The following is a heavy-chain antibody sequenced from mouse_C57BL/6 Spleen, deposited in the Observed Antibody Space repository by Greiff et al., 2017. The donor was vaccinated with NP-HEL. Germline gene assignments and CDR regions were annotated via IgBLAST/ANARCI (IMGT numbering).Heavy chain of an antibody. CDR3: ARLGVYYGSSLYYFDY. D-gene: IGHD1-1*01. J-gene: IGHJ2*01. CDR2: IYPGSGSI. V-gene: IGHV1-55*01. Sequence: VQLQQPGAELVKPGASVKMSCKASGYTFTSYWITWVKQRPGQGLEWIGDIYPGSGSINYNEQFKSKATLTVDTSSSTAYMQLSSLTSEDSAVYYCARLGVYYGSSLYYFDYWGQSTTLTVSS. CDR1: GYTFTSYW.